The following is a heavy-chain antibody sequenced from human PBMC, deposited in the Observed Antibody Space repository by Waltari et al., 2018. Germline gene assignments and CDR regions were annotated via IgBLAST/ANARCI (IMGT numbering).Heavy chain of an antibody. CDR2: ISSSSSTI. CDR1: GFTFSSYS. D-gene: IGHD4-4*01. CDR3: ARRDDYSVFDY. V-gene: IGHV3-48*04. Sequence: EVQLVESGGGLVQPGGSLRLSCAASGFTFSSYSMNWVRQAPGKGLEWVSYISSSSSTIYYADSVKGGFTSSRDNAKNSLYLQMNSLRAEDTAVYYCARRDDYSVFDYWGQGTLVTVSS. J-gene: IGHJ4*02.